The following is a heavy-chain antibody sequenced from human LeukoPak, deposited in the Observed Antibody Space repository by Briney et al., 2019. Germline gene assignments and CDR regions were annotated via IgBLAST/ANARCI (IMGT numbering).Heavy chain of an antibody. J-gene: IGHJ5*02. CDR3: ARDCDTSGNYYGWFDP. CDR2: IKYDGTST. Sequence: GGSLRLSCAASGFTFTTYWMHWVRHIPGKGLVWVSRIKYDGTSTTYADSVKGRFTISRDNAKNTLYLQMNSLRAEDTAVYYCARDCDTSGNYYGWFDPWGQGALVTVSS. CDR1: GFTFTTYW. V-gene: IGHV3-74*01. D-gene: IGHD3-22*01.